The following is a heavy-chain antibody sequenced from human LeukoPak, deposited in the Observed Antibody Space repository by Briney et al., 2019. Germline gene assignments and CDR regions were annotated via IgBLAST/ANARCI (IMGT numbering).Heavy chain of an antibody. D-gene: IGHD3-3*01. Sequence: SETLSLTSTVPGGSISGYYSSCVRQPPGKGLEWIGYIYYSGSTNYNPSLKSRVTISVDTSKNQFSLKLSSVTAADTAVYYCARQDFWSRDYTVDYWGQGTLVTVSS. CDR3: ARQDFWSRDYTVDY. CDR2: IYYSGST. V-gene: IGHV4-59*08. CDR1: GGSISGYY. J-gene: IGHJ4*02.